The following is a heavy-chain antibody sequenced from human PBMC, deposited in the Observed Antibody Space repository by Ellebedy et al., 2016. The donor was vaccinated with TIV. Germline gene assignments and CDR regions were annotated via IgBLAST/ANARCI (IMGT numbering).Heavy chain of an antibody. J-gene: IGHJ6*02. V-gene: IGHV3-21*01. CDR1: GFTFSSYS. D-gene: IGHD3-9*01. CDR3: ARNLEFLYFYLSKYYYDGMIV. CDR2: ISSSSSYI. Sequence: GESLKISCAASGFTFSSYSIHWVLQAPGQGLARVSHISSSSSYIYYADSVKGRVTISRDNAKNSLYLQINSLRAEDTAVYCCARNLEFLYFYLSKYYYDGMIVWGQGATISVAS.